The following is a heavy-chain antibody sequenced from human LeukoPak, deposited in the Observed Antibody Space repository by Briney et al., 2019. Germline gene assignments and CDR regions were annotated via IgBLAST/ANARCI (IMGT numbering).Heavy chain of an antibody. CDR2: INPNSGGT. CDR3: ARPPRAVTTFYYYYYGMDV. CDR1: GYTFTGYY. V-gene: IGHV1-2*02. J-gene: IGHJ6*02. Sequence: ASVKVSCKASGYTFTGYYMHWVRQAPGQGLEWMGWINPNSGGTNYAQKFQGRVTMTRDTSISTAYMELSRLRSDDTAVYYCARPPRAVTTFYYYYYGMDVWGQGTTVTVSS. D-gene: IGHD4-17*01.